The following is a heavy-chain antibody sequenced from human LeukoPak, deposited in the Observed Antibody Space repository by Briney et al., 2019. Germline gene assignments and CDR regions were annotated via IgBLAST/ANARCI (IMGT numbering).Heavy chain of an antibody. Sequence: LAGTSLRLSCEASGFTFRNWAMHWVRQAPGKGLVWMAVISNGGSNKYSADSVKGRITISRDKCKDSLYLQMDSLRREDTAVYHCARDGGPLGEILFSAPDSWGQGTLVTVSS. V-gene: IGHV3-30-3*01. D-gene: IGHD3-10*01. J-gene: IGHJ4*02. CDR2: ISNGGSNK. CDR1: GFTFRNWA. CDR3: ARDGGPLGEILFSAPDS.